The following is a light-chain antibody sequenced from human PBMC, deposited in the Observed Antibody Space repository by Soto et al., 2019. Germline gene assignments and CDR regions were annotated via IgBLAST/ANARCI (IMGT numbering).Light chain of an antibody. CDR3: SSYTSSSTYV. J-gene: IGLJ1*01. CDR2: DVS. V-gene: IGLV2-14*01. CDR1: SSDVGGYNY. Sequence: QSALTQPASASGSPGQSITIACTGTSSDVGGYNYVSWYQQYPGKAPRLVISDVSNRPSGVSNRFSGSKSGNSASLTISGLQAEDEADYYCSSYTSSSTYVFGTGTKVTVL.